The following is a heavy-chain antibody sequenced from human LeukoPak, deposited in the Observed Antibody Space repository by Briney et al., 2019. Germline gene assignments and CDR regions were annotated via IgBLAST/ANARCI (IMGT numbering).Heavy chain of an antibody. CDR2: INHSGST. J-gene: IGHJ4*02. CDR3: ARGLDY. V-gene: IGHV4-34*01. CDR1: GGSFSGYY. Sequence: SETLSLTCAVYGGSFSGYYWSWVRQPPGKGLEWIGEINHSGSTNYNPSLKSRVTISVDTSKNQFSLKLSSVTAADTAVYYCARGLDYWGQGTLVTVSS.